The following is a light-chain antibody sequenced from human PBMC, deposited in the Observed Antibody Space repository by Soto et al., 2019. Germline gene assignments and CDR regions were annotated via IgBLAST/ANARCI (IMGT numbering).Light chain of an antibody. CDR1: NXDVGGYNY. V-gene: IGLV2-14*01. J-gene: IGLJ1*01. CDR3: NSYTSSSTLV. CDR2: GVS. Sequence: QSALAQPASVSGSPGQSITIYCTGTNXDVGGYNYVSWYQQHPGKAPKLVIYGVSNRPSGVSNRFSASKSGNTASLTISGLQAEDEADYYCNSYTSSSTLVFRSGTKVTVL.